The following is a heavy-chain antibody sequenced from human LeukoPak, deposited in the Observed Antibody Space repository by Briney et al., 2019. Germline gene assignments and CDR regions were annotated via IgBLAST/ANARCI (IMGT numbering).Heavy chain of an antibody. D-gene: IGHD3-10*01. CDR1: GFTFSSYS. V-gene: IGHV3-21*01. CDR3: AREMHSMWFGELIDAFDI. J-gene: IGHJ3*02. Sequence: PGGSLRLSCAASGFTFSSYSMNWVRQAPGKGLEWVSSISSSSSYIYYADSVKGRFTISRDNAKNSLYLQMNSLRAEDTAVYYCAREMHSMWFGELIDAFDIWGQGTMVTVSS. CDR2: ISSSSSYI.